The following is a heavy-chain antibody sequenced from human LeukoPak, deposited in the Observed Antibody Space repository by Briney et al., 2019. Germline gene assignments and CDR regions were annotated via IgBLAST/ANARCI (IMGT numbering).Heavy chain of an antibody. CDR1: GFTFSSYG. CDR2: IWYDGSNK. CDR3: ARDGHIVVVPAAIPVFRGVAMDV. Sequence: GGSLRLSCAASGFTFSSYGMHWVRQAPGKGLEWVAVIWYDGSNKYYADSVKGRFTISRDNSKNTLYLQMNSLRAEDTAVYYCARDGHIVVVPAAIPVFRGVAMDVWGQGTTVTVSS. J-gene: IGHJ6*02. D-gene: IGHD2-2*02. V-gene: IGHV3-33*01.